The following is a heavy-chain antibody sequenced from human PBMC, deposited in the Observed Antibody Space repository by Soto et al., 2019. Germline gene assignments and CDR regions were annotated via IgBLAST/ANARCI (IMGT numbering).Heavy chain of an antibody. J-gene: IGHJ4*02. CDR2: ISGYNGNT. CDR3: ARTRSDYYASGSYYNV. Sequence: QVQLVQSGAEVKKPGASVKVSCKASGYTFTSYGISWVRQAPGQGLERMGWISGYNGNTNYAQKLQGRVTMTTDTSTSTAYMELRSLRFDDTAVYYCARTRSDYYASGSYYNVWGQGTLVTVSS. D-gene: IGHD3-10*01. CDR1: GYTFTSYG. V-gene: IGHV1-18*01.